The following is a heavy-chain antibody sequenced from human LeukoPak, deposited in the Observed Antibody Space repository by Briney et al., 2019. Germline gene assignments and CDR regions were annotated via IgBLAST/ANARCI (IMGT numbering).Heavy chain of an antibody. D-gene: IGHD3-10*01. CDR3: ARGGARNYYGRWGFDP. Sequence: GGSLRLSCAASGFTFSSYEMNWVRQAPGKGLEWVSYISSSGSTIYYADSVKGRFTISRDNAKNSLYLQMNSLRAEDTAVYYCARGGARNYYGRWGFDPWGQGTLVTVSS. J-gene: IGHJ5*02. CDR2: ISSSGSTI. V-gene: IGHV3-48*03. CDR1: GFTFSSYE.